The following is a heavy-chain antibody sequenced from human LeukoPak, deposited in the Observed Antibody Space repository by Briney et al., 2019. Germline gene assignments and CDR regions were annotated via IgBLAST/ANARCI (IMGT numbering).Heavy chain of an antibody. D-gene: IGHD2-2*01. CDR1: GGSFSGYY. CDR2: INHSGST. CDR3: ARVSDIVVVPAAMAGRPNWFDR. V-gene: IGHV4-34*01. Sequence: SETLSLTCAVYGGSFSGYYWSWIRQPPGKGLEWIGEINHSGSTNYNPSLKSRVTISVDTSKNQFSLKLSSVTAADTAVYYCARVSDIVVVPAAMAGRPNWFDRWGQGTLVTVSS. J-gene: IGHJ5*02.